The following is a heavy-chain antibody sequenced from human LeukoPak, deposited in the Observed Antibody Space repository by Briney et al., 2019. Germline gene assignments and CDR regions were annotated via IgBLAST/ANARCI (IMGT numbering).Heavy chain of an antibody. CDR2: MNPNSGNT. Sequence: GASVKVSCKASGYTFTGYDINWVRQATGQGLEWMGWMNPNSGNTGYAQKFQGRVTFTRDTSISRAYMELSSLRSADTAVYYCARGASRSFDYWGQGTLVTVSS. J-gene: IGHJ4*02. CDR3: ARGASRSFDY. V-gene: IGHV1-8*03. CDR1: GYTFTGYD.